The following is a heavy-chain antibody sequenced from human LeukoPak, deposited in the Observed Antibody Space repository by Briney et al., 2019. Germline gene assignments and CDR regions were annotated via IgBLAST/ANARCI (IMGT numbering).Heavy chain of an antibody. CDR1: GFTFSNFW. V-gene: IGHV3-30*18. CDR3: AKSKSPYPMDHIFDF. Sequence: PGGSLRLSCAASGFTFSNFWMHWVRQAPGKGLEWVAVISNDGSITKYGDSVKGRFTISRDNSKNTLYVQMNSLRTDDTAVYYCAKSKSPYPMDHIFDFWGQGTLVTVSS. D-gene: IGHD3-10*01. J-gene: IGHJ4*02. CDR2: ISNDGSIT.